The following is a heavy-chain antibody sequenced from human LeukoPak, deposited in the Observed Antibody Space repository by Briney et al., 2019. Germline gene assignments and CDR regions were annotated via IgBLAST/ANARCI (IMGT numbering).Heavy chain of an antibody. J-gene: IGHJ4*02. Sequence: PGGSLRLSCAASGFTFSNYWMNWVRQAPGKGLEWVANIKRDGSEKYYVDSVRGRFTISRDNVKNPLYLQLSSLKAEDTGIYYCARDVYYYDSSGHDFWGQGTLVTVSS. V-gene: IGHV3-7*01. CDR1: GFTFSNYW. CDR2: IKRDGSEK. CDR3: ARDVYYYDSSGHDF. D-gene: IGHD3-22*01.